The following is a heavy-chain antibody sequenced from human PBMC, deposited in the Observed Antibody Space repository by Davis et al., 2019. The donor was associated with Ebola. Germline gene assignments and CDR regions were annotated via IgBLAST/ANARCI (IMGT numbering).Heavy chain of an antibody. Sequence: GGSLRLSCAASGFTFSVYYMSWIRQAPGKGPEWVSSISSSASYKNYADPVKGRLTISRDEAKKSLYLQMDSLRAEDTAVYYCAQQLGDYGGNALRYWGQGTLVTVSS. D-gene: IGHD4-23*01. V-gene: IGHV3-11*06. J-gene: IGHJ4*02. CDR1: GFTFSVYY. CDR3: AQQLGDYGGNALRY. CDR2: ISSSASYK.